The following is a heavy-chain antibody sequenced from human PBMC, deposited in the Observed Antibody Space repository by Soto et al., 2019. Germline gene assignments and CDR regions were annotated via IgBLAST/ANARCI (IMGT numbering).Heavy chain of an antibody. CDR2: ISWNSETI. CDR1: GFTVDDYA. J-gene: IGHJ4*02. Sequence: EVQLVESGGDLVQPGRSLRLSCAASGFTVDDYAMHWVRQAPGKGLEWVSGISWNSETIDYADSVKGRFTISRDNAKSSLFLQMNSLRPDDTALYYCAKDMKWGGMTTIHYFDSWGQGTLVTVSS. D-gene: IGHD4-17*01. V-gene: IGHV3-9*01. CDR3: AKDMKWGGMTTIHYFDS.